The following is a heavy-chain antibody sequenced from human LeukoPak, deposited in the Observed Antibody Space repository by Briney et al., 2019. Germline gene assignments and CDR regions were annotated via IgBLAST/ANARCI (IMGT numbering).Heavy chain of an antibody. D-gene: IGHD3-10*01. CDR3: ARDIWFGELEASYYYMDV. CDR2: INPNSGGT. J-gene: IGHJ6*03. Sequence: GASVKVSCKASGYTFTGYYLHWVRQAPGQGLEWMGWINPNSGGTNYAQKFQGRVTMTRDTSISTAYMELSRLRSDDTAVYYCARDIWFGELEASYYYMDVWGKGTTVTISS. CDR1: GYTFTGYY. V-gene: IGHV1-2*02.